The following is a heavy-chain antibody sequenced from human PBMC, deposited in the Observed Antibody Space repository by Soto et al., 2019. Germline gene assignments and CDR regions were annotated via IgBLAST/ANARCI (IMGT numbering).Heavy chain of an antibody. CDR3: ARVNGDYGDYFDY. Sequence: SETLSLTCTVSGGSISSYYWSWIRQPPGKGLEWIGYIYYSGSTNYNPSLKSRVTISVDTSKNQFSLKLSSVTAADTAVYYSARVNGDYGDYFDYWGQGTLVTVSS. D-gene: IGHD4-17*01. V-gene: IGHV4-59*01. CDR1: GGSISSYY. CDR2: IYYSGST. J-gene: IGHJ4*02.